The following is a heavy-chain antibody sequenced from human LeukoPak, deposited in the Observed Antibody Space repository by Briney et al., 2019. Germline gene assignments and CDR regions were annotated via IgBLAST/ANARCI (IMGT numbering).Heavy chain of an antibody. CDR2: IYYSGST. J-gene: IGHJ6*03. Sequence: SETLSLTCTVSGGSISSYYWSWIRQPPGKGLEWIGYIYYSGSTNYNPSLKSRVTISVDTSKNQFSLKLSSVTAADTAVYYCAREKKQYYDFWSGYYNYYYYYMDVWGKGTTVTVSS. CDR3: AREKKQYYDFWSGYYNYYYYYMDV. V-gene: IGHV4-59*12. CDR1: GGSISSYY. D-gene: IGHD3-3*01.